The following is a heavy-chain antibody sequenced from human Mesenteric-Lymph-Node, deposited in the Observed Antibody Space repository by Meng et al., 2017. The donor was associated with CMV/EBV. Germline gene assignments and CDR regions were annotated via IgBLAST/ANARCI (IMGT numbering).Heavy chain of an antibody. CDR1: GFTLGSHW. V-gene: IGHV3-7*01. CDR2: INQDGSVQ. Sequence: GESLKISCAASGFTLGSHWMSWVRQAPGKGLEWVANINQDGSVQHYLDSVKGRFTISRASAENSLYLQMNSLRAEDTAVYYCARWGYSSGWYIDYWGQGTLVTVSS. J-gene: IGHJ4*02. CDR3: ARWGYSSGWYIDY. D-gene: IGHD6-19*01.